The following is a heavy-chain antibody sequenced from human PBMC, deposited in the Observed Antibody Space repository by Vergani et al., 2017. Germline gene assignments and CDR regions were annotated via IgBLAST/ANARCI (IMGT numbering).Heavy chain of an antibody. J-gene: IGHJ4*02. D-gene: IGHD3-10*01. Sequence: EVQLVESGGGVVRTGGSPRLFCAASGFTFCDYDMNWVRQAPGKGLEWFSRVKWNGDSSVYADSVKGRFTISRDNTKNSLYLQMTSLRADDTAFYYCARRGSGNTYYFDYWGQGALVTVSS. V-gene: IGHV3-20*04. CDR1: GFTFCDYD. CDR2: VKWNGDSS. CDR3: ARRGSGNTYYFDY.